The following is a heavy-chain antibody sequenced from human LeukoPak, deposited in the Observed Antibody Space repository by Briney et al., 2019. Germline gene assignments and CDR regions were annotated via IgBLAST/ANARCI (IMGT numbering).Heavy chain of an antibody. Sequence: ASVNVSCEASVGTFSSYAISWVRQTPGQGLEWMGGIIPIFGTANYAQKFQGRVTLTADESTRTAYMELSSLRSEDTAVYYCARVEAEYGGYGNWFDPWGQGTLVTVSS. CDR3: ARVEAEYGGYGNWFDP. V-gene: IGHV1-69*13. D-gene: IGHD5-12*01. CDR1: VGTFSSYA. CDR2: IIPIFGTA. J-gene: IGHJ5*02.